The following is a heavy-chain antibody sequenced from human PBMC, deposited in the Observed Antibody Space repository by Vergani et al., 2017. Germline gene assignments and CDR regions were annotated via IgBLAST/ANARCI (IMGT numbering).Heavy chain of an antibody. CDR1: GYSFTSYW. CDR3: ARQVGGRVIFDWLGYYFDY. V-gene: IGHV5-51*01. D-gene: IGHD3-9*01. J-gene: IGHJ4*02. CDR2: IYPGDSDN. Sequence: EVQLVQSGAEVKKPGESLKSSCKGSGYSFTSYWIGWVRQMPGKGLEWMGIIYPGDSDNRYSPSFQGQVTIYADKSISTAQLQTSSLKASDTATYYCARQVGGRVIFDWLGYYFDYWGQGTLVTVSS.